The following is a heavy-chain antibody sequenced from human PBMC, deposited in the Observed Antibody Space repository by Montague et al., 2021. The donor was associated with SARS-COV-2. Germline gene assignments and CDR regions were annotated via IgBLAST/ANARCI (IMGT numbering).Heavy chain of an antibody. V-gene: IGHV4-38-2*02. J-gene: IGHJ5*02. Sequence: SETRSLTCTVSGYSISSGYYWGWIRQPPGKGLEWSGSIYHSGSTYYNPSLKSRVTISVATSKNQFSLKLSSVTAADTAVYYCARDCYDYGSGSYQRWFDPWGQGTLVTVSS. CDR3: ARDCYDYGSGSYQRWFDP. CDR2: IYHSGST. CDR1: GYSISSGYY. D-gene: IGHD3-10*01.